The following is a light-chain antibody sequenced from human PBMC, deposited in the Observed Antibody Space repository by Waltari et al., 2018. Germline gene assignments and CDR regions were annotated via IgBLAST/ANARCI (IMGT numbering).Light chain of an antibody. J-gene: IGKJ2*03. CDR2: AAS. V-gene: IGKV1-17*01. Sequence: EIQMNQSPSSLYASVGDTVTITCRASQGISSYLNWFQQKPGKAPKLLIYAASSLESGVPSRFSGSGSGTEFTLTISSLQPEDFAAYYCLQHNSYPYSFGQGTKVEIK. CDR3: LQHNSYPYS. CDR1: QGISSY.